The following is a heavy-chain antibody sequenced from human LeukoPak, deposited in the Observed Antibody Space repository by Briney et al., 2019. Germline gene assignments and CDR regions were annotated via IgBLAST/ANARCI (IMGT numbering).Heavy chain of an antibody. CDR3: ARDSSGWYFDY. Sequence: DSMTVSCKASGGTFSSYGISWVRQAPGQGLEWMGWIRAVKGNANHAQKLQGRLTMTTDTSTRSAYMELRSLRSDDTAVYYCARDSSGWYFDYWGQGTLVTVSS. CDR2: IRAVKGNA. CDR1: GGTFSSYG. V-gene: IGHV1-18*01. J-gene: IGHJ4*02. D-gene: IGHD6-19*01.